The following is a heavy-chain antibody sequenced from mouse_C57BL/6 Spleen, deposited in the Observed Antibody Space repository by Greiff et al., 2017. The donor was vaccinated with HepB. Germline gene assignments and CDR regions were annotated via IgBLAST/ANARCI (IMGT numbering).Heavy chain of an antibody. V-gene: IGHV1-52*01. CDR2: IDPSDSET. CDR3: ASEGAAYYSNTRYFDV. Sequence: QVQLQQPGAELVRPGSSVKLSCKASGYTFTSYWMHWVKQRPIQGLEWIGNIDPSDSETHYNQKFKDKATLTVDKSSSTAYMQLSSLTSEDSAVYYCASEGAAYYSNTRYFDVWGTGTTVTVSS. CDR1: GYTFTSYW. J-gene: IGHJ1*03. D-gene: IGHD2-5*01.